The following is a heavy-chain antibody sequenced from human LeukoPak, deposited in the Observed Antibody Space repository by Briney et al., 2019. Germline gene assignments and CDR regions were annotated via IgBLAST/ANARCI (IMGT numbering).Heavy chain of an antibody. CDR3: AATTVTRYYYYYYGMDV. CDR1: GYSITGYW. CDR2: IYPGDSDT. Sequence: GESLKISCKGSGYSITGYWIGWVRQMPGKGLEWMGIIYPGDSDTRYSPSFQGQVTISADKSISTAYLQWSSLRAEDTAVYYCAATTVTRYYYYYYGMDVWGQGTTVTVSS. J-gene: IGHJ6*02. V-gene: IGHV5-51*01. D-gene: IGHD4-17*01.